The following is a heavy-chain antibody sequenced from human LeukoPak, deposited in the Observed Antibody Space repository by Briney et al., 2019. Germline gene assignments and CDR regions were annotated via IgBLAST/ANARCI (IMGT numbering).Heavy chain of an antibody. CDR2: ISAYNGNT. D-gene: IGHD3-22*01. Sequence: ASVKVSCKASGYTFTSYGISWVRQAPGQGLEWMGWISAYNGNTNYAQKLQGRVTITTDTSTSTAYMELRSLRSEDTAVYYCARAWGYYESSGYGLDYWGQGTLVTVSS. J-gene: IGHJ4*02. V-gene: IGHV1-18*01. CDR1: GYTFTSYG. CDR3: ARAWGYYESSGYGLDY.